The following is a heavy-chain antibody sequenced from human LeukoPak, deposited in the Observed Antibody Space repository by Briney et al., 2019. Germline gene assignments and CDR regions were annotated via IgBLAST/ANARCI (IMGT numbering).Heavy chain of an antibody. CDR2: MSGRGDTS. V-gene: IGHV3-23*01. J-gene: IGHJ4*02. CDR3: AKLAGIRGWFVYYFDC. D-gene: IGHD6-19*01. Sequence: GGSLRLSCAASGFTFGTHAMTWVRQAPGKGLEWVSGMSGRGDTSYYADSVKGRFTNSGDNSKNTLFLQMNSLRAEDTAVYYCAKLAGIRGWFVYYFDCWGQGTLVTVS. CDR1: GFTFGTHA.